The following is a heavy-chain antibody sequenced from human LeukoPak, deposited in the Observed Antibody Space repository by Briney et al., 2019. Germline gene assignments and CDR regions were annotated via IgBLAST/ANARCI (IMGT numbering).Heavy chain of an antibody. CDR3: ARSPRVAAAGEYYFDY. J-gene: IGHJ4*02. CDR1: GFTFSSYG. V-gene: IGHV3-33*01. CDR2: IWYDGSNK. Sequence: GGSLRLSCAVSGFTFSSYGMHWVRQAPGKGLEWVAVIWYDGSNKYYADSVKGRFTISRDNSKHTLYLQMNSLRAEDTAVYYSARSPRVAAAGEYYFDYWGQGTLVTVSS. D-gene: IGHD6-13*01.